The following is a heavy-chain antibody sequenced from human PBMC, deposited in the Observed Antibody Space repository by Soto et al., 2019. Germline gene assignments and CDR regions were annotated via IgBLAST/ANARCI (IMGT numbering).Heavy chain of an antibody. CDR1: GSSINSSGYY. Sequence: SETLSLTXTVSGSSINSSGYYWGWIRQPPGKGLEWIGSMFYGVSTYYSPSLKSRVTVSVDTSKNQFSLNLRSVTAADTAVYYCARLPSRHLVDYWGQGTLVTVSS. V-gene: IGHV4-39*01. D-gene: IGHD3-3*02. CDR2: MFYGVST. J-gene: IGHJ4*02. CDR3: ARLPSRHLVDY.